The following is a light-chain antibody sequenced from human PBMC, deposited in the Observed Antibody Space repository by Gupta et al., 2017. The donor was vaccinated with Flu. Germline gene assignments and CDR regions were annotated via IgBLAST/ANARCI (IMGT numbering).Light chain of an antibody. CDR3: SSYAGTTRVI. CDR1: NSDVGSYDL. J-gene: IGLJ2*01. CDR2: EVK. Sequence: QSALTQPAFVSGSPGQSITISCNGTNSDVGSYDLLSWYQQHSGKVHKLIIYEVKKRSSGFSSRFAGYKSGNTASLTISVLQAEDEADYFCSSYAGTTRVIFGGGTKLTVL. V-gene: IGLV2-23*02.